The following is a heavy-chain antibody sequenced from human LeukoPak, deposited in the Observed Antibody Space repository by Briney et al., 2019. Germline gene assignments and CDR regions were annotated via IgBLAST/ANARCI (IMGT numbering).Heavy chain of an antibody. CDR3: ARGIPAAGAFDY. CDR2: IYTGGTT. Sequence: PGGSLRLSCAASGFTVSSNYMSWVRQAPGKGLEWVSVIYTGGTTYYADSVKGRFTISRDNSNNTLFLQMSSLRAEDTAVYYCARGIPAAGAFDYWGQGTLVTVSS. CDR1: GFTVSSNY. D-gene: IGHD6-13*01. V-gene: IGHV3-53*01. J-gene: IGHJ4*02.